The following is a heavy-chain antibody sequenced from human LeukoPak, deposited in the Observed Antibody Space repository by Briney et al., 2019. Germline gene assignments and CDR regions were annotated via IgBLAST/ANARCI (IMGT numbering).Heavy chain of an antibody. CDR2: IYHSGST. CDR1: GYSISSGYY. D-gene: IGHD3-10*01. V-gene: IGHV4-38-2*02. Sequence: SETLSLTCAVSGYSISSGYYWGWIRQPPGKGLGWIGSIYHSGSTYYNLSLKSRVTISVDTSKNQFSLKLSSVTAADTAVYYCARETTYGSGSFDNDAFDIWGQGTMVTVSS. CDR3: ARETTYGSGSFDNDAFDI. J-gene: IGHJ3*02.